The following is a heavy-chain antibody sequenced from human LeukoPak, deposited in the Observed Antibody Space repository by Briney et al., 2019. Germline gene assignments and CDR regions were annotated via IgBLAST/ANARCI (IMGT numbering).Heavy chain of an antibody. D-gene: IGHD4-17*01. CDR3: TTDLTTVTPVDY. V-gene: IGHV3-33*01. CDR1: GFTFSSYG. J-gene: IGHJ4*02. Sequence: SGGSLRLSCAASGFTFSSYGMHWVRQAPGKGLEWVAVIWYDGSNKYYADSVKGRFTISRDNSKNTLYLQMNSLKTEDTAVYYCTTDLTTVTPVDYWGQGTLVTVSS. CDR2: IWYDGSNK.